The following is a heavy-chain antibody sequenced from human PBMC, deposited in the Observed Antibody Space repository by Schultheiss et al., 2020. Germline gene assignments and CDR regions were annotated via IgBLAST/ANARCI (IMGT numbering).Heavy chain of an antibody. D-gene: IGHD5-12*01. CDR2: ISYDGSNK. V-gene: IGHV3-30*03. J-gene: IGHJ3*02. CDR1: GFTFSSYG. Sequence: GGSLRLSCAASGFTFSSYGMHWVRQAPGKGLEWVAVISYDGSNKYYADSVKGRFTISRDNFKNTLYLQMNSLSAEDTAVYYCARDGGVATTVDAFDIWGQGTMVTVSS. CDR3: ARDGGVATTVDAFDI.